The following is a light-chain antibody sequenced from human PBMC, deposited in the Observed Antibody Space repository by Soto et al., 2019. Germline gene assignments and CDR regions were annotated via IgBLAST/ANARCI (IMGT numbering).Light chain of an antibody. CDR1: QSISSY. J-gene: IGKJ2*01. V-gene: IGKV3-11*01. CDR3: QQRSNGPAFT. CDR2: DSS. Sequence: EIVLTQSPATQSLSPGETATLSCRASQSISSYLAWYQQKPGQAPRLLIYDSSNRATGIPARFSGSGSGTDFTLSISCLEPEDFAVYYCQQRSNGPAFTFGQGTKLEIK.